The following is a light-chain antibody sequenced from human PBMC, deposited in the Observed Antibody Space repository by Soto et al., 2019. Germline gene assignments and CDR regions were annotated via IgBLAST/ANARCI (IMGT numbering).Light chain of an antibody. V-gene: IGLV2-14*01. CDR1: SSDIGYYNY. Sequence: QPVLTQPASVSGSPGQSITISCTGTSSDIGYYNYVSWYQQHPGKVPELMIYEVTNRPSGVSSRFSGSKSDNTASLTISGLQAEDEADYYCSSYTTRGTLVFGTGTKVTVL. CDR3: SSYTTRGTLV. CDR2: EVT. J-gene: IGLJ1*01.